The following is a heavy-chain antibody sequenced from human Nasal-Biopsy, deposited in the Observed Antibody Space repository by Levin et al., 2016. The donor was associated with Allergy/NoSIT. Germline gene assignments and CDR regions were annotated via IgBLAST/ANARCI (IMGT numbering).Heavy chain of an antibody. J-gene: IGHJ4*02. CDR1: GDSVSRGSYY. V-gene: IGHV4-39*01. D-gene: IGHD3-10*01. Sequence: SETLSLTCSVSGDSVSRGSYYWNWIRQPPGRGLEWIGNTFYSGTTYYSPSFNGRLSISVDRSRNQFSLKLNSVTAADTAIYYCARAYYYGSGSLLYFFDYWGQGILVTVSS. CDR2: TFYSGTT. CDR3: ARAYYYGSGSLLYFFDY.